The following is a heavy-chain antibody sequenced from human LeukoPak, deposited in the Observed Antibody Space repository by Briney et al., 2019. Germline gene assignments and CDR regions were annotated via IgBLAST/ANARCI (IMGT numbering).Heavy chain of an antibody. V-gene: IGHV3-23*01. J-gene: IGHJ3*02. CDR1: GFTFSSYA. CDR3: AKNWEWMADAFDI. Sequence: GGSLTLSCAASGFTFSSYAMSWVGQAPGKGLEWVSAISGSGGSTYYADSVKGRFTISRDNSKNTLYLQMNSLRAEDTAVYYCAKNWEWMADAFDIWGQGTMVTVSS. D-gene: IGHD3-3*01. CDR2: ISGSGGST.